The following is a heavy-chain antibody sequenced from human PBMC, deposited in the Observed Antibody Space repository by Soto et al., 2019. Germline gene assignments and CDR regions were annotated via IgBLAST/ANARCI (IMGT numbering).Heavy chain of an antibody. D-gene: IGHD4-17*01. J-gene: IGHJ4*02. V-gene: IGHV4-30-2*05. CDR2: IYYSGST. CDR3: ARVYGGNFLQTDY. Sequence: SETLSLTCAVSGGSISSGGYSWSWIRQPPGKGLEWIGYIYYSGSTYYNPSLKSRVTISVDTSKNQFSLKLSSVTAADTAVYYCARVYGGNFLQTDYWGQGTLVTAPQ. CDR1: GGSISSGGYS.